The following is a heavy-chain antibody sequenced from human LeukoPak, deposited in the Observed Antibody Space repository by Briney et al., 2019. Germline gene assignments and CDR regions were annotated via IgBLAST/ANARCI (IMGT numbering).Heavy chain of an antibody. CDR3: ARDDLDSSSWYFGTFDY. D-gene: IGHD6-13*01. J-gene: IGHJ4*02. CDR1: GYTFTSYG. CDR2: TSAYNGNT. Sequence: GASVKVSCKASGYTFTSYGISWVRQAPGQGLEWMGRTSAYNGNTNYAQKFQGRVTMTTDTSTSTAYMELRSLRSDETAVYYCARDDLDSSSWYFGTFDYWGQGSLVTVSS. V-gene: IGHV1-18*01.